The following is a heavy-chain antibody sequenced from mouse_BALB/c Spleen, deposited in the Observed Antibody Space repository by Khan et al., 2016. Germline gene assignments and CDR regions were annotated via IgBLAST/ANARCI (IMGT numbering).Heavy chain of an antibody. J-gene: IGHJ4*01. CDR2: IWWDDDK. CDR1: GFSLSTSGMG. Sequence: QVTLKESGPGILQPSQTLSLTCSFSGFSLSTSGMGVGWIRQPSGKGLEWLAHIWWDDDKRYNPALKSRLTISKDTSSNQVFLKSASVDTADTATYYCARIGITTVVATDAMDYWGQGTSVTVSS. CDR3: ARIGITTVVATDAMDY. D-gene: IGHD1-1*01. V-gene: IGHV8-8*01.